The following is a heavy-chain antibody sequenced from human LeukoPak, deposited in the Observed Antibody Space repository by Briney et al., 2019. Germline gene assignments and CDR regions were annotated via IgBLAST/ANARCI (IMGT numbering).Heavy chain of an antibody. J-gene: IGHJ5*02. CDR3: ARHSILTGYYNVGNWFDP. CDR2: INHSGGT. V-gene: IGHV4-34*01. D-gene: IGHD3-9*01. CDR1: GGSFSGYY. Sequence: PSETLSLTCAVYGGSFSGYYWSWIRQPPGKGLEWIGEINHSGGTNYNPPLKSRVTISVDTSKNQFSLKLSSVTAADTAVYYCARHSILTGYYNVGNWFDPWGQGTLVTVSS.